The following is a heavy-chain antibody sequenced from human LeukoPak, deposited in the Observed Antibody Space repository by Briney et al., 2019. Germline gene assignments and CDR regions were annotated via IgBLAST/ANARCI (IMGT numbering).Heavy chain of an antibody. CDR1: GFTVDNNY. D-gene: IGHD5-18*01. J-gene: IGHJ6*02. CDR2: IYSGGST. Sequence: GGSLRLSCVASGFTVDNNYMTWVRQAPGKGLEWVSLIYSGGSTYYADSLKGRFTISRDNSKNALYLQMNSLRAEDTAVYYCARVMGAYFYGRDPYSYYGLDVWGQGTTVTVSS. CDR3: ARVMGAYFYGRDPYSYYGLDV. V-gene: IGHV3-66*01.